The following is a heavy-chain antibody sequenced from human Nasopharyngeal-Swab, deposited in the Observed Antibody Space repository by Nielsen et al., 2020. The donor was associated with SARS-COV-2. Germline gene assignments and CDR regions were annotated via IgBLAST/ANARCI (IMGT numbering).Heavy chain of an antibody. J-gene: IGHJ4*02. Sequence: RQAPGKGLEWIGEINHSGSTNYNPSLKSRVTISVDTSKNQFSLKLSSVTAADTAVYYCARGPSYRWGGVMGLGETYRRYYFDYWGQGTLVTVSS. CDR3: ARGPSYRWGGVMGLGETYRRYYFDY. D-gene: IGHD5-24*01. CDR2: INHSGST. V-gene: IGHV4-34*01.